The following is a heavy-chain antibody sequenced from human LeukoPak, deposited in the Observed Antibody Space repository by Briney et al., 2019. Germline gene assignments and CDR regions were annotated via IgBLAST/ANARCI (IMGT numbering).Heavy chain of an antibody. V-gene: IGHV4-39*01. CDR1: GGSISSSSYY. D-gene: IGHD2-21*02. CDR3: ARTYCGGDCRGYYYHYYMDV. CDR2: IYYSGST. Sequence: SETLSLTCTVSGGSISSSSYYCGWIRQPPGKGLEWIGSIYYSGSTYYNPSLKSRVTISVDTSKNQFSLKLSSVTAADTAVYYCARTYCGGDCRGYYYHYYMDVWGKGTTVTISS. J-gene: IGHJ6*03.